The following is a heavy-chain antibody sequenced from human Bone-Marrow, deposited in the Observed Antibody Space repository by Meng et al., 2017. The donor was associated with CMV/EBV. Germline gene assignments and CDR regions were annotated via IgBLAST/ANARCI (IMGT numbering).Heavy chain of an antibody. CDR3: ARSVLRFLEWGLCFDY. D-gene: IGHD3-3*01. V-gene: IGHV3-13*01. CDR2: IGTAGDT. CDR1: GFTFSSYD. Sequence: GESLKISCAASGFTFSSYDMHWVRQATGKGLEWVSAIGTAGDTYYPGSVKGRFTISRENAKNSLYLQVNSLRAGDTAVYYCARSVLRFLEWGLCFDYWGQGTLVTVSS. J-gene: IGHJ4*02.